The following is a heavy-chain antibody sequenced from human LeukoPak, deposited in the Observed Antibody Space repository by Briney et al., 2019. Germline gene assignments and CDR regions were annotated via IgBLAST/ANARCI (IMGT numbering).Heavy chain of an antibody. D-gene: IGHD6-19*01. CDR1: GFTFSDYA. V-gene: IGHV3-23*01. CDR3: AKRERQSFAY. CDR2: ITGSGSST. Sequence: GGFLRLSCAASGFTFSDYAMTWVRQAPGKGLEWVSRITGSGSSTFYADSVKGRFTISRDNSKNTVSLQMSGLRAEDTAVYYCAKRERQSFAYWGQGTLVTVSS. J-gene: IGHJ4*02.